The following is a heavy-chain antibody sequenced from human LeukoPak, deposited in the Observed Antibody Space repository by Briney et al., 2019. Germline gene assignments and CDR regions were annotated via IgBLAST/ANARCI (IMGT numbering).Heavy chain of an antibody. Sequence: ASVKVSCKASGGTFSSYAINWVRQATGQGLEWMGWMNPNSGNTGYAQKFQGRVTITRNTSISTAYMELSSLRSDDTAVYYCARESSSSSGLIYWGQGTLVTVSS. V-gene: IGHV1-8*03. J-gene: IGHJ4*02. CDR1: GGTFSSYA. CDR3: ARESSSSSGLIY. CDR2: MNPNSGNT. D-gene: IGHD6-6*01.